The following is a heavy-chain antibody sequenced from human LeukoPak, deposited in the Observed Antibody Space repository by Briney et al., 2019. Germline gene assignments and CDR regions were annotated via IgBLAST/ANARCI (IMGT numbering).Heavy chain of an antibody. V-gene: IGHV3-21*01. Sequence: GGSLRLSCVASGFTSSSYSMNWVRQAPGKGLEWVSSISSSSSYIYYADSVKGRFTISRDNAKNSLYLQINSLRAEDTAVYYCARDHSSSGMDVWGQGTTVTVSS. CDR1: GFTSSSYS. CDR2: ISSSSSYI. J-gene: IGHJ6*02. CDR3: ARDHSSSGMDV.